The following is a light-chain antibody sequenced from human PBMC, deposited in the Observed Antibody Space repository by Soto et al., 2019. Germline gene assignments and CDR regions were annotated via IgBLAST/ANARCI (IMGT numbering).Light chain of an antibody. CDR3: QQYQGFPFT. Sequence: DIQMTQSPSTLSASVGDRVTITCRASQYINTWLAWYQQKPGRAPKLLIYSSSSLQSGVPSRFSGSGSGSEFTLTIRSLQSDDFATYYCQQYQGFPFTFGQGAKLEI. CDR1: QYINTW. J-gene: IGKJ2*01. CDR2: SSS. V-gene: IGKV1-5*03.